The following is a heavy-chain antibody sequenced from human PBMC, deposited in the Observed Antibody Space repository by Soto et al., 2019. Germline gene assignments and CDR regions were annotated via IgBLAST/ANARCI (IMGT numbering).Heavy chain of an antibody. Sequence: QITLKESGPTLVKPTQTLTLTCTFSGFSLSTSGVGVGWIRQPPGKALEWLALIYWDDDKRYSPSLKSRLTITKDTPKNQVVLTMTNMDPVDTATYYCAHIAEDIVLVPAAPYYFDYWGQGTLVTVSS. V-gene: IGHV2-5*02. D-gene: IGHD2-2*01. CDR1: GFSLSTSGVG. J-gene: IGHJ4*02. CDR2: IYWDDDK. CDR3: AHIAEDIVLVPAAPYYFDY.